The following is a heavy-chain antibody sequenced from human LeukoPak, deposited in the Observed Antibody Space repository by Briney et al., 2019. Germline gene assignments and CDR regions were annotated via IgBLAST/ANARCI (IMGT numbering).Heavy chain of an antibody. J-gene: IGHJ4*02. CDR2: IYHSGST. CDR1: GGSISSGGYS. V-gene: IGHV4-30-2*01. CDR3: ARASTVTTPPHFDY. Sequence: SETLSLTCAGSGGSISSGGYSWRWIRQPPGKHLEWIGYIYHSGSTYYHPSLKSRVTISVDRSKNQFSLKLSSVTAADTAVYYCARASTVTTPPHFDYWGQGTLVTVSS. D-gene: IGHD4-17*01.